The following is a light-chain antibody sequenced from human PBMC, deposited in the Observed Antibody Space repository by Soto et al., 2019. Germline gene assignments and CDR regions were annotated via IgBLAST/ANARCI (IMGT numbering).Light chain of an antibody. CDR2: DVT. CDR3: STYTNSSSLYV. V-gene: IGLV2-14*01. Sequence: ALTQPASVSGSPGQSITISCTGTSSDVGGYNYVSWYQQHPVKAPKLMIYDVTNRPSGVSDRFSGSKSGNTASLTISGLQADDEFNYSCSTYTNSSSLYVF. CDR1: SSDVGGYNY. J-gene: IGLJ1*01.